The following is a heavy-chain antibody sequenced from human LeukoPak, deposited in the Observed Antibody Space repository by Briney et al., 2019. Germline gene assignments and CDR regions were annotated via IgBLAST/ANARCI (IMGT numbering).Heavy chain of an antibody. Sequence: PGGSLRLSCAASGFTVSSFAMRWVRQAPGKGRVGGSASLGNGVNTYYASSVKGPLVISQYHSKNTRSLQINSLRAEHPAICYCAKGSGRQLWLGYYCWGQGTLVTVSS. CDR2: SLGNGVNT. V-gene: IGHV3-23*01. J-gene: IGHJ4*02. CDR3: AKGSGRQLWLGYYC. D-gene: IGHD5-18*01. CDR1: GFTVSSFA.